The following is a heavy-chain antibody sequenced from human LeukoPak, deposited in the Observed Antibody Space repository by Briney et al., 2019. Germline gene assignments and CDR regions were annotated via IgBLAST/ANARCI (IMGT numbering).Heavy chain of an antibody. Sequence: SETLSLTCTASGDSITNSNYYWGWIRQPPGKGLEWIGSIYHSGSTYYNPSLKSRVTISVDTSKNQFSLKLSSVTAADTAVYYCARVYSGYDFRYYWGQGTLVTVSS. D-gene: IGHD5-12*01. CDR3: ARVYSGYDFRYY. V-gene: IGHV4-39*07. CDR2: IYHSGST. CDR1: GDSITNSNYY. J-gene: IGHJ4*02.